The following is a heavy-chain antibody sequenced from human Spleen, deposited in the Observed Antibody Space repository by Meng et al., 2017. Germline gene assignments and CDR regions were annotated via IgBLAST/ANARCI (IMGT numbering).Heavy chain of an antibody. CDR2: ISSSSRST. V-gene: IGHV3-23*01. Sequence: EVQLLESGGGLVKPGGSLRLSCTVSGFTFSSYAMSWVRQAPGKGLDWVSTISSSSRSTWYADSVKGRFTTSRDNSKNTLYLQMNSLRAEDTALYYCAKENVDRGEPYWGQGTLVTVSS. D-gene: IGHD1-26*01. CDR1: GFTFSSYA. J-gene: IGHJ4*02. CDR3: AKENVDRGEPY.